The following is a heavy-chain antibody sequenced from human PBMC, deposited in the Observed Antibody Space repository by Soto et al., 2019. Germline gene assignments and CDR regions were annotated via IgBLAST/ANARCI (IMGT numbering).Heavy chain of an antibody. CDR1: GFSLSSGGAG. CDR2: IYLNDDK. J-gene: IGHJ5*02. D-gene: IGHD4-17*01. Sequence: QITLKESGPTLVKPTQTLTLTCTFSGFSLSSGGAGVGWIRQPPGKGLEWLALIYLNDDKRYNASLESRLTITKDSSKNQVVLLMTNMDPVDTATYYCAHRGYGDYPRDNWFDPWGQGPLVTVSS. CDR3: AHRGYGDYPRDNWFDP. V-gene: IGHV2-5*01.